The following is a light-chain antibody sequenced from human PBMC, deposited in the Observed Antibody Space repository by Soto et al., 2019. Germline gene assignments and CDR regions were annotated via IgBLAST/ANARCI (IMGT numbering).Light chain of an antibody. CDR1: SSNIGAGYD. CDR3: QSHDSSLNSWV. Sequence: QSVLTQPPSISGAPGQRVTISCTGSSSNIGAGYDVHWYQLLPGTAPKLLIYGNTNRPSGVPDRFSGSKSGTSASLAITGLRAEDEADYYCQSHDSSLNSWVFGGGTKLTVL. CDR2: GNT. J-gene: IGLJ3*02. V-gene: IGLV1-40*01.